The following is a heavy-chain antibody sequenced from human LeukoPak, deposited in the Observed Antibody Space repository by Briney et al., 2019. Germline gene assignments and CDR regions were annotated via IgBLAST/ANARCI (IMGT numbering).Heavy chain of an antibody. CDR1: GGSFSGYY. D-gene: IGHD3-22*01. CDR3: ASDSRGVFDY. CDR2: INHSGST. J-gene: IGHJ4*02. V-gene: IGHV4-34*01. Sequence: PSETLSLTCAVYGGSFSGYYWSWIRQPPGKGLEWIGEINHSGSTNYNPSLKSRVTISVDKSKNQFSLKLSSVTAADTAVYYCASDSRGVFDYWGQGTLVTVSS.